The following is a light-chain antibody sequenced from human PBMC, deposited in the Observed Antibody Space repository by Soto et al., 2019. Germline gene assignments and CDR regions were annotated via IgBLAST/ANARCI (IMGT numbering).Light chain of an antibody. CDR2: DVT. CDR1: SGDVGGFPY. CDR3: SSYTGISTLI. J-gene: IGLJ7*01. Sequence: QSVLTQPASVSGSPGQSITISCTGSSGDVGGFPYVSWYQQHSGKAPKLIIYDVTSRPSGVSLRFSGSRFGNTASLTISGLQAEDEADYFCSSYTGISTLIFGGGTQLTVL. V-gene: IGLV2-14*03.